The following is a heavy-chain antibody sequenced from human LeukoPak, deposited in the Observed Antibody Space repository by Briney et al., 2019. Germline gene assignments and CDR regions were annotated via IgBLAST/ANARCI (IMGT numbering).Heavy chain of an antibody. CDR1: GGSFSGYY. D-gene: IGHD3-22*01. Sequence: TSETLSLTCAVYGGSFSGYYWSWIRQPPGKGLEWIGEINHSGSTNHKSSLKSRVTISVDTSKNQFSLKLSSVTAADTAVYYCARGLDSSGYSYDYWGRGTLVTVSS. CDR3: ARGLDSSGYSYDY. V-gene: IGHV4-34*01. CDR2: INHSGST. J-gene: IGHJ4*02.